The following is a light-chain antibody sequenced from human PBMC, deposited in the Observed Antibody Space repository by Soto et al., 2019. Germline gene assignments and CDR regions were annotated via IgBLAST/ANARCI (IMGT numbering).Light chain of an antibody. V-gene: IGKV3-20*01. CDR1: QSVSSSY. Sequence: EMVLTQSPGPLSLSPGERVTLSCRASQSVSSSYLAWYQQKPGQAPRLLIHDTSSRATGTPDRFSGSGSATDFTLTITRPETEAFAVYYCLQYGRSPYTFGLGTKLEI. CDR2: DTS. J-gene: IGKJ2*01. CDR3: LQYGRSPYT.